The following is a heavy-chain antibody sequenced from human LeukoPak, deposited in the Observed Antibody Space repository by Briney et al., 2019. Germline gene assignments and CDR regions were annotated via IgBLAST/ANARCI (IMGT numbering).Heavy chain of an antibody. CDR3: ARDPRNVGLAP. CDR2: NNGDGSTT. Sequence: AGGSLRLSCVASGSSLSGYWMYWVRQAPGKGLMYISRNNGDGSTTNYADVVKGRFTMSRDNVKNTLYLQMNSLRVEDTAVYYCARDPRNVGLAPWGQGTLVTVSS. V-gene: IGHV3-74*01. J-gene: IGHJ5*02. D-gene: IGHD2-15*01. CDR1: GSSLSGYW.